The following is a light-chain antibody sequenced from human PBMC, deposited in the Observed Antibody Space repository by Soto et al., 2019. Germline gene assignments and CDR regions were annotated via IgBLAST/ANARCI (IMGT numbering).Light chain of an antibody. V-gene: IGKV1-39*01. CDR1: QTISTC. Sequence: DIQMTQFPSSLSASVGDRVTITCRASQTISTCLNWYQQKAGTAPKLLIYGASDLESGIPSRFSGSGSGTYFTLTISSLQPADFAVYYCQQCLTTPRTCGQGTRVEI. J-gene: IGKJ1*01. CDR3: QQCLTTPRT. CDR2: GAS.